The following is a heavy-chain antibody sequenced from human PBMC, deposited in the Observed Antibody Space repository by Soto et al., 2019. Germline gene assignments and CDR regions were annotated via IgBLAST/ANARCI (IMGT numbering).Heavy chain of an antibody. CDR2: ISGSGDVT. D-gene: IGHD2-15*01. Sequence: EAQLLESGGNSAQPGGSLRLSCAASGFTFSADVLNWVRQAPGKGLEWVSGISGSGDVTYYADSVRGRFTISRDNSKNTLYLQMNSLRADDTAIYYCAKEERTFVEGYWGRGTLVTVSS. CDR3: AKEERTFVEGY. J-gene: IGHJ4*02. CDR1: GFTFSADV. V-gene: IGHV3-23*01.